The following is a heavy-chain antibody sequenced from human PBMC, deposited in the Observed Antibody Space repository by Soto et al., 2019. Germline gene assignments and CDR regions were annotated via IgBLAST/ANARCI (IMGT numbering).Heavy chain of an antibody. V-gene: IGHV1-3*01. J-gene: IGHJ6*03. CDR3: AREREASYYYYYMDV. Sequence: ASVKVSCKASGYTFTSYAMHWVRQAPGQRLEWMGWINAGNGNTKYSQKFQGRVTITRDTSASTAYMELSSLRSEDTAVYYCAREREASYYYYYMDVWGQGTTVTVSS. CDR1: GYTFTSYA. D-gene: IGHD1-26*01. CDR2: INAGNGNT.